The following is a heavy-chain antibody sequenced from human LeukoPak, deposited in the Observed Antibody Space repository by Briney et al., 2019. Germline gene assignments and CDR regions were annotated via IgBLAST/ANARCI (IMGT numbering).Heavy chain of an antibody. CDR3: ARDLTHYGDFDY. CDR2: IYYSGST. CDR1: GFTFSDYY. D-gene: IGHD4-17*01. Sequence: LRLSCAASGFTFSDYYMSWIRQPPGKGLEWIGYIYYSGSTYYNPSLKSRVTISVDTSKNQFSLKLSSVTAADTAVYYCARDLTHYGDFDYWGQGTLVTVSS. V-gene: IGHV4-30-4*08. J-gene: IGHJ4*02.